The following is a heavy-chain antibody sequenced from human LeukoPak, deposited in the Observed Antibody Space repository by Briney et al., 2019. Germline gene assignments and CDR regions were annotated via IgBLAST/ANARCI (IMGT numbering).Heavy chain of an antibody. Sequence: GGSLRLSCAASGFTFSSYEMNWVRQAPGKGLEWVSYISSSANTIYYADSVKGRFTISRDNAKNSLYLQMNSLRAGDTAVYYCARDGGILYSSAWNDYWGQGTLVAVSS. D-gene: IGHD6-25*01. CDR3: ARDGGILYSSAWNDY. CDR2: ISSSANTI. J-gene: IGHJ4*02. V-gene: IGHV3-48*03. CDR1: GFTFSSYE.